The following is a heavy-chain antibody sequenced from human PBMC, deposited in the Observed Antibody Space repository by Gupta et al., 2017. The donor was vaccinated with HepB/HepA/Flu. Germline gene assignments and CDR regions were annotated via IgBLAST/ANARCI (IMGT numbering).Heavy chain of an antibody. Sequence: QVQLVQSGAEVKKPGASVKVSCKASGYTFTGSYMHWVRQAPGQGLEWMGWINPNSGGGKFAQKFQGRVTMTRDTSISTAYMELSRLGSDDTAIYYCARSQYAHSYTSYPNYWGQGTLVTVSS. J-gene: IGHJ4*02. V-gene: IGHV1-2*02. D-gene: IGHD6-6*01. CDR3: ARSQYAHSYTSYPNY. CDR1: GYTFTGSY. CDR2: INPNSGGG.